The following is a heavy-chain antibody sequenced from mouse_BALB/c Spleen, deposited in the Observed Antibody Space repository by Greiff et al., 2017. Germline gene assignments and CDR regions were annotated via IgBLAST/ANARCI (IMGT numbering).Heavy chain of an antibody. J-gene: IGHJ2*01. CDR3: ARRGY. CDR2: LWSGGST. Sequence: VQLQQSGPGLVQPSQSLSITCTVSGFSLTSYGVHWVRQSPGKGLEWLGVLWSGGSTDYNAAFISRLSISKDNSKSQVCFKMNSLEANDTAIYYLARRGYWGQGTTLTVSS. CDR1: GFSLTSYG. V-gene: IGHV2-2*02.